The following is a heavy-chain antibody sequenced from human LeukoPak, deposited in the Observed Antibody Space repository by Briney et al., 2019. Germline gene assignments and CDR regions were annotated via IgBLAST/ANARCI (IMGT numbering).Heavy chain of an antibody. Sequence: PGGSLRLSCAASGLSFSTAWMGWVRQAPGKGLEWIGEINHSGSTNYNPSLKSRVTISVDTSKNQFSLKLSSVTAADTAVYYCAGAGPSYCSSTSCYADYWGQGTLVTVSS. CDR2: INHSGST. J-gene: IGHJ4*02. CDR3: AGAGPSYCSSTSCYADY. D-gene: IGHD2-2*01. V-gene: IGHV4-34*08. CDR1: GLSFSTAW.